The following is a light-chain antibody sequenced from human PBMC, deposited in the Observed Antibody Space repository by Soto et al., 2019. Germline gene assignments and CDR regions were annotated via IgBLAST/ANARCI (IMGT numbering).Light chain of an antibody. J-gene: IGKJ4*01. CDR1: QSISTF. V-gene: IGKV1-39*01. Sequence: TQMTQSPLSLSASVGDRVTITCRASQSISTFLNWYQHRPGQAPKLLIYAASTLQSGVPSRFSGGGSGTEFTLSINGLQPEDFATYYCQESNTTPAPTFGGGTKVE. CDR3: QESNTTPAPT. CDR2: AAS.